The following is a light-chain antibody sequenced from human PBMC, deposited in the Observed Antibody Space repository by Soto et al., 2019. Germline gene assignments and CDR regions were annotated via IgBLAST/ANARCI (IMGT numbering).Light chain of an antibody. V-gene: IGKV3-20*01. CDR1: QSVAGSY. Sequence: PGEGATLSCMASQSVAGSYLAWYQQKPGRTPRLLIYGASSRATGIPDRFSGSGSGTEFTLTINRLEPEDFAVYYCQQYGSSPQWTFGQGTKVDI. J-gene: IGKJ1*01. CDR2: GAS. CDR3: QQYGSSPQWT.